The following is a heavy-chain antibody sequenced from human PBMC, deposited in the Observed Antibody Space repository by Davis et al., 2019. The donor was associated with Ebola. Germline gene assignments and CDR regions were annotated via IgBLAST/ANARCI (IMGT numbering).Heavy chain of an antibody. J-gene: IGHJ4*02. CDR3: ARAQFPTTSDY. Sequence: ASSLVSCNASSYTFSNYGITWVRQAPGQGLEWMGWINPHNGNTNYAQNAQGRVTTTTDTSTSTAYMEVGSLRSDDTDVYYCARAQFPTTSDYWGQGTLVTVSS. CDR2: INPHNGNT. V-gene: IGHV1-18*04. CDR1: SYTFSNYG. D-gene: IGHD1-1*01.